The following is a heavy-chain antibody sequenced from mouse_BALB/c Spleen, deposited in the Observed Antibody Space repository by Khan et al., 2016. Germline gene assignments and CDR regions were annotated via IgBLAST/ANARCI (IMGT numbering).Heavy chain of an antibody. V-gene: IGHV6-6*02. CDR3: TTGFAY. J-gene: IGHJ3*01. CDR2: IRLKSNNYAT. CDR1: GFTFSNYW. Sequence: EVKLEESGGGLVQPGGSMKLSCVASGFTFSNYWMNWVRQSPEKGLEWVAEIRLKSNNYATHDAESVKGRFTISRDDSKSSVYLQMNNLRAEDTGIYYCTTGFAYWGQGTLVTVSA.